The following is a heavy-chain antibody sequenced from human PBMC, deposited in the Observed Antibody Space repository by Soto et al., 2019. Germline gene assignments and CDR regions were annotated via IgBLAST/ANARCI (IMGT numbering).Heavy chain of an antibody. CDR3: ARGDRGGSGSPASYYYSGLDV. V-gene: IGHV3-23*01. Sequence: DVHLLESGGDLVQPGGSLRLSCAASGFTFSSYAMSWVRQAPGKGLEWVSSVSAGGDMTYYSDSVKGRFTISRDNSNNALFLQMNSLRAEDTALCYCARGDRGGSGSPASYYYSGLDVWGQGTTVTVSS. J-gene: IGHJ6*02. D-gene: IGHD3-10*01. CDR1: GFTFSSYA. CDR2: VSAGGDMT.